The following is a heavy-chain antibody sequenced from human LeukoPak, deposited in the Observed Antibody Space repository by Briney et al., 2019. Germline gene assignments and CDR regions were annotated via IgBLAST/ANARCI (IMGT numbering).Heavy chain of an antibody. V-gene: IGHV3-30*02. CDR3: ARGGLISLANTPLGAFDL. CDR2: IRYDGSNK. Sequence: GGSLRLSCAASGFTFSSYGMHWVRQAPGKGLEWVAFIRYDGSNKYYADSVKGRFTISRDNSKNTLYLQMNSLRAEDTAVYYCARGGLISLANTPLGAFDLWGQGTKVSVSS. D-gene: IGHD3/OR15-3a*01. J-gene: IGHJ3*01. CDR1: GFTFSSYG.